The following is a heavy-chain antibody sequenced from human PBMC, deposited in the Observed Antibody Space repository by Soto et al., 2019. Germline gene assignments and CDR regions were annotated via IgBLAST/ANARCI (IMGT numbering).Heavy chain of an antibody. V-gene: IGHV3-23*01. D-gene: IGHD3-22*01. CDR3: AKGYYDSSGYYYFHGWFDP. Sequence: GGSLRLSCAASGFTFSSYAMSWVRQAPGKGLEWVSAISGSGGSTYYADSVKGRFTISRDNSKNTLYLQMNSLRAEDTAVYYCAKGYYDSSGYYYFHGWFDPWGQGTLVTVSS. J-gene: IGHJ5*02. CDR1: GFTFSSYA. CDR2: ISGSGGST.